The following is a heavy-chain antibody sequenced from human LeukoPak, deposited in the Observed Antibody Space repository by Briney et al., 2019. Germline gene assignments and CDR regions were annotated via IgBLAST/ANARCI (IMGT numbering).Heavy chain of an antibody. Sequence: LGGFLRISCKGSGYSFTSYWSNWVRQMPGKGLEWMGRIDPSDSYTTYSPSFQGHVTISVDKSISTAYLQWSSLRASDTAMYYCARPSGYDLAYWGQGTLVTVSS. CDR2: IDPSDSYT. V-gene: IGHV5-10-1*01. J-gene: IGHJ4*02. CDR1: GYSFTSYW. CDR3: ARPSGYDLAY. D-gene: IGHD5-12*01.